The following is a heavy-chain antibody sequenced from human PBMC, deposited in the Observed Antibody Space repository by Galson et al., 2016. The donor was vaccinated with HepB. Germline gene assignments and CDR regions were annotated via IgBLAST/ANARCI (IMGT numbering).Heavy chain of an antibody. CDR2: ISSSSSTI. Sequence: SLRLSCAASGFTISSYSMNWVRQAPGKGLEWVSYISSSSSTIYYADSVKGRFTISRDNAKNSLYLQMNSLRAEDTAVYYCARAPLEMATIQRGYFDYWGQGTLVTVSS. CDR1: GFTISSYS. V-gene: IGHV3-48*01. D-gene: IGHD5-24*01. J-gene: IGHJ4*02. CDR3: ARAPLEMATIQRGYFDY.